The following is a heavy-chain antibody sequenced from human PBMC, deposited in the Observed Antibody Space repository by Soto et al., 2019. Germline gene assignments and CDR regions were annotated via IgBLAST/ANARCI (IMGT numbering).Heavy chain of an antibody. CDR3: HGYGY. D-gene: IGHD5-12*01. J-gene: IGHJ4*02. V-gene: IGHV3-53*01. CDR2: IYSGGTT. Sequence: EVQVVESGGGLIQPGGSLRLSCVVSGFTVSSANYMSWVRQAPGKGLEWVSVIYSGGTTFYADSVKGRFTISRDNSKNTLYLQMNSLRAEDTAFYYCHGYGYWGQGTLVTVSS. CDR1: GFTVSSANY.